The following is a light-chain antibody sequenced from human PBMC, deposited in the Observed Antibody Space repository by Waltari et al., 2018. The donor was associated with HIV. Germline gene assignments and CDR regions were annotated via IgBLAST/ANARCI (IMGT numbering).Light chain of an antibody. CDR2: RAS. CDR1: QHIARN. Sequence: ELVLTQPQATLSVSPGERFTPPCRASQHIARNLVWYQQKPGQAPRLLIYRASSRATGVPARFSGSGSGTEFTLTISSLQSEDFALYYCQQYNSLPHTFGGGTKVEIK. J-gene: IGKJ4*01. V-gene: IGKV3-15*01. CDR3: QQYNSLPHT.